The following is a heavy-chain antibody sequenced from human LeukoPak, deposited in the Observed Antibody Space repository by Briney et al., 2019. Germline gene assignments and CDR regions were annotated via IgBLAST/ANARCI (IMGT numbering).Heavy chain of an antibody. CDR1: GGSFSGYY. CDR2: INHSGST. J-gene: IGHJ5*02. Sequence: KSSETLSLTCAVYGGSFSGYYWSWIRQPPGKGLEWIGEINHSGSTNYNPSLKSRVTISVDTSKNQFSLKLSSVTTAGTAVYYCARIPYWFGESRGWFDPWGQGTLVTVSS. V-gene: IGHV4-34*01. CDR3: ARIPYWFGESRGWFDP. D-gene: IGHD3-10*01.